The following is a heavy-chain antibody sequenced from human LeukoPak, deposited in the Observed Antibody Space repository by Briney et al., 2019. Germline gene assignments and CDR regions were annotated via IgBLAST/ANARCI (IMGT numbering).Heavy chain of an antibody. D-gene: IGHD3-10*02. Sequence: PGGSLRLSCAASGFTFSTYEMNWVRQAPGKGLEWVSYISSSGGSIYYADSVKGRFTISRDNAKNSLLLQMNSLSAEDTAVYYCATQGRRAMLGIWGQGTMVTVSS. V-gene: IGHV3-48*03. CDR2: ISSSGGSI. CDR1: GFTFSTYE. CDR3: ATQGRRAMLGI. J-gene: IGHJ3*02.